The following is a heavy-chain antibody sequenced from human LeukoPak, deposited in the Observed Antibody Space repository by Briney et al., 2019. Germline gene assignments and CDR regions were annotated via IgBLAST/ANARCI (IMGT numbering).Heavy chain of an antibody. CDR2: ISSSSDYI. J-gene: IGHJ4*02. CDR1: GFTFSTYI. CDR3: ARGNIKFDY. Sequence: GGSLRLSCAASGFTFSTYIMNWVRQAPGKGLEWVSSISSSSDYIYYVDSVKGRFTISRDNAKNSLYLQMNSLRAEDTAVYCCARGNIKFDYWGQGTLATVSS. V-gene: IGHV3-21*01.